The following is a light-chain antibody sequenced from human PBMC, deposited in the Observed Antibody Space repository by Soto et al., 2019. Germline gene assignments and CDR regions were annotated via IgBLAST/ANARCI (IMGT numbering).Light chain of an antibody. Sequence: EIVMTQSPATLSVSPGGRATLSWRASRSVCSDLAWYQQKPGQAPRLLIYEASTRATGIPVRFSGSGSGTEFTLTISSLQAEDLAVYYCQQYNKRPPLTFGGGTKVEI. J-gene: IGKJ4*01. CDR1: RSVCSD. CDR2: EAS. CDR3: QQYNKRPPLT. V-gene: IGKV3-15*01.